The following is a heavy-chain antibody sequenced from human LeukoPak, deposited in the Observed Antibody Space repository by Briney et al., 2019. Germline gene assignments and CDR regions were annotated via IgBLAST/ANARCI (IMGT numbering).Heavy chain of an antibody. Sequence: KPSETLSLTCAVYGGSFSGYYWSWIRQPPGKGLEWIGEINHSGSTNYNPSFKSRVTISVDTSKNQFSLKLSSVTAADTAVYYCARTYYYGSGSYRYWGQGTLVTVSS. J-gene: IGHJ4*02. CDR2: INHSGST. V-gene: IGHV4-34*01. CDR3: ARTYYYGSGSYRY. D-gene: IGHD3-10*01. CDR1: GGSFSGYY.